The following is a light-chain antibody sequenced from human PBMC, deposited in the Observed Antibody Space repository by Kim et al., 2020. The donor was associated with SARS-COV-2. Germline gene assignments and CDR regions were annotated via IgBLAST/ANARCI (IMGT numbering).Light chain of an antibody. J-gene: IGLJ2*01. CDR2: GKN. Sequence: SSELTQDPAVSVALGQTVRITCQGDSLRSYYASWYQQKPGQAPVLVIYGKNNRPSGIPDRFSGSSSGNTASLTITGAQAEDAADYYCNSRDSSGNRGVFG. CDR1: SLRSYY. V-gene: IGLV3-19*01. CDR3: NSRDSSGNRGV.